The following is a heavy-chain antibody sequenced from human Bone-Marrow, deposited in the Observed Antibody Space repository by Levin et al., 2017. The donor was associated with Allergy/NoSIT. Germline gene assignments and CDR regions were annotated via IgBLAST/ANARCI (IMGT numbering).Heavy chain of an antibody. Sequence: GESLKISCAASGFTFSSAYMSWVRQAPGKGLEWVGHIKDKANGGTTDYAAPVKGRFTISRDDSKNTLYLQMNSLKTEDTAVYYCSTDRGYFDYWGQGTLVTVSS. D-gene: IGHD3-16*01. CDR1: GFTFSSAY. V-gene: IGHV3-15*01. CDR3: STDRGYFDY. J-gene: IGHJ4*02. CDR2: IKDKANGGTT.